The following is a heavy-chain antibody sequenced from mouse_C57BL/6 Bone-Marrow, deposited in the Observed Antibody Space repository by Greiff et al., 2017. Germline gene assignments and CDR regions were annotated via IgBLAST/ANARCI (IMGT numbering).Heavy chain of an antibody. CDR3: ARSPYYVNNPYYALDY. V-gene: IGHV1-52*01. D-gene: IGHD2-1*01. Sequence: QVQLQQPGAELVRPGSSVKLSCKASGYTFTSYWMHWVKQRPIQGLEWIGNIDPSDSGTHYNQKFKDKATLTVDKSSSTAYMQLSSLTSEDSAFYYGARSPYYVNNPYYALDYWGQGTSVTVSS. CDR2: IDPSDSGT. CDR1: GYTFTSYW. J-gene: IGHJ4*01.